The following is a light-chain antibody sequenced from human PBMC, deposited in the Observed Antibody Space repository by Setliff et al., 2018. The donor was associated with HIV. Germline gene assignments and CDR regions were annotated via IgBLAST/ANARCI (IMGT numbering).Light chain of an antibody. CDR2: DVN. V-gene: IGLV2-14*03. CDR3: SAYTTRRTYV. CDR1: STDIGAQDF. Sequence: QSALTQPGSVSGSPGQSVTISCTGTSTDIGAQDFVSWYQQRPGNAPTLIIFDVNNRPSGISTRFFGSKSGNTASLTISGLQPEDEGDYYCSAYTTRRTYVFGSGTKVTVL. J-gene: IGLJ1*01.